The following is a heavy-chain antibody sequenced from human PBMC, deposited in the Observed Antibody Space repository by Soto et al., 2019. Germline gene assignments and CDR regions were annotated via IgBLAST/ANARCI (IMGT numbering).Heavy chain of an antibody. J-gene: IGHJ5*02. CDR3: ARIKDGGSSEA. D-gene: IGHD2-15*01. CDR2: IKHDGSET. CDR1: GFTFSSYY. V-gene: IGHV3-7*01. Sequence: GGSLRLSCAASGFTFSSYYMSWVRQAPGKGLEWVANIKHDGSETYYVDSMKGRFTISRDNAKNSLYLQMNNLRVMDTAVYYCARIKDGGSSEAWGQGTLVTVSS.